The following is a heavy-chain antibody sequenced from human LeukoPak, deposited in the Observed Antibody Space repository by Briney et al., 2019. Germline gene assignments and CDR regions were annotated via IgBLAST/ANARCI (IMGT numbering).Heavy chain of an antibody. Sequence: PGGSLRLSCAASGFTFSSYSMNCVRQSPAKGLEWVSSISSSSSYIYYADPSKGRFTIPRNNANNSPHLQINLLTAEDTAVYCCSGSLEYGEYASIDCWGQGSLVTV. CDR2: ISSSSSYI. CDR3: SGSLEYGEYASIDC. J-gene: IGHJ4*02. D-gene: IGHD4-17*01. V-gene: IGHV3-21*01. CDR1: GFTFSSYS.